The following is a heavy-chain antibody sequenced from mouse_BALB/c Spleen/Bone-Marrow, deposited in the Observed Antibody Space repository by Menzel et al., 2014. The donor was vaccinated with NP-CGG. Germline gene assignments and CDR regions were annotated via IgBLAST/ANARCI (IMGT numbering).Heavy chain of an antibody. D-gene: IGHD2-4*01. CDR2: IDPANGNT. V-gene: IGHV14-3*02. J-gene: IGHJ3*01. CDR3: AGYDYYQAWFAY. CDR1: GFNINDTY. Sequence: VQLQQPGAELVKPGASVKLSCTASGFNINDTYMHWVKQRPEQGLEWIGRIDPANGNTKYDPKFQGKATITADTSSNTAYLQLSSLTSEDTAVYYCAGYDYYQAWFAYWGQGTLVTVSA.